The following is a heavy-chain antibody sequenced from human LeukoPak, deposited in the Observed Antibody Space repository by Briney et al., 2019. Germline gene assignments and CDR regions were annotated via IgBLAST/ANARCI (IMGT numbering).Heavy chain of an antibody. CDR2: IYTSGST. Sequence: SETLSLTCTVSGGSISSGSYYWSWIRQPAGKGLEWIGRIYTSGSTNYNPSLKSRVTISVDTSKNQFSLKLSSVTAAATAVYYCARDPYCYGSKPIWGQGTMVTVSS. D-gene: IGHD3-22*01. V-gene: IGHV4-61*02. CDR1: GGSISSGSYY. J-gene: IGHJ3*02. CDR3: ARDPYCYGSKPI.